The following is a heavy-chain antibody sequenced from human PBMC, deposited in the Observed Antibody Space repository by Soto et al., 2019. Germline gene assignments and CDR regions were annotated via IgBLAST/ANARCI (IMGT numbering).Heavy chain of an antibody. V-gene: IGHV3-23*01. Sequence: EMHLLESGGGLVQPGGSLRLSCAASGFTGSSFPMTWVRQATGKGLEWVSSISISGDDSFYADSGKGRFTISRDSSKNMLFLQLSSLRAEATAVYYCARRVAGSIWSQGTLVTVSS. CDR2: ISISGDDS. D-gene: IGHD6-19*01. CDR1: GFTGSSFP. CDR3: ARRVAGSI. J-gene: IGHJ4*02.